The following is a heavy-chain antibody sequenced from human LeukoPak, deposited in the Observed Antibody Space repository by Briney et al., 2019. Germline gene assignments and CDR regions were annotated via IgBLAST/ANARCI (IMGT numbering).Heavy chain of an antibody. D-gene: IGHD3-22*01. V-gene: IGHV3-30*02. CDR3: AKDTPAYDSSGYYYPYLDY. J-gene: IGHJ4*02. CDR1: GFTFSSYG. CDR2: IRYDGSNK. Sequence: GGSLRLSCAASGFTFSSYGMHWVRQAPGKGLQWVTFIRYDGSNKHYADSVKGRFNMSRDNSKNTLYLQMNSLRAEDTAVYYCAKDTPAYDSSGYYYPYLDYWGQGTLVTVSS.